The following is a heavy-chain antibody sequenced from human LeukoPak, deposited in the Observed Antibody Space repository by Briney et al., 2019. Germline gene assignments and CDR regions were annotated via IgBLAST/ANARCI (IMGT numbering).Heavy chain of an antibody. CDR2: IKQDVIEK. V-gene: IGHV3-7*01. CDR3: ARDPVPFTAGYPYDQ. J-gene: IGHJ4*02. D-gene: IGHD5-12*01. Sequence: PGGSLRLSCAASGLTFSSYWMTWVRQAPGKGLECVANIKQDVIEKYYVDSVKHRFTVSRDNAKTSLYLQMNTLRAEDTAVYYCARDPVPFTAGYPYDQWGQGTLVTVSS. CDR1: GLTFSSYW.